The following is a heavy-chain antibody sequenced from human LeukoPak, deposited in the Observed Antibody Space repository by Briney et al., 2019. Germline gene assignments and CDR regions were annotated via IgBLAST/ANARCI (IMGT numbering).Heavy chain of an antibody. CDR2: ISGSAVNT. CDR1: GFTFSSYA. J-gene: IGHJ4*02. CDR3: AKAASGGSYNGHS. V-gene: IGHV3-23*01. Sequence: GGSLRLSCAASGFTFSSYAMTWVRQAPGKGLEWVSGISGSAVNTYSADSVKGRFTISRDNSKNTLYLQMNSLRAEDTAVYYCAKAASGGSYNGHSWGQGTLVTVSS. D-gene: IGHD1-26*01.